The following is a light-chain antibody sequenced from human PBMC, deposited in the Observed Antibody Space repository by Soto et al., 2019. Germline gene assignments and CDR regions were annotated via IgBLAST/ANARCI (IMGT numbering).Light chain of an antibody. CDR2: KAS. CDR3: QQYNSYPRT. CDR1: ESISGW. Sequence: DIQMTQSTSTLSASVGDRVTITCRASESISGWLAWYQQKPGKAPKLVIFKASTLESGVPSRFSGSGSGTEFTLSISSLQPDDFATYYCQQYNSYPRTFGQGTKVEIK. J-gene: IGKJ1*01. V-gene: IGKV1-5*03.